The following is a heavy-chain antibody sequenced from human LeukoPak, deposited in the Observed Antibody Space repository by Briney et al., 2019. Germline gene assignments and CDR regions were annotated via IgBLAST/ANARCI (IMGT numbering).Heavy chain of an antibody. V-gene: IGHV3-23*01. J-gene: IGHJ4*02. CDR1: AFSFSRYA. CDR3: AKGFACAENRCYGLDS. CDR2: ITESGHST. D-gene: IGHD2-15*01. Sequence: GGSLRLSCAASAFSFSRYAMTWDRQAPGKGLEWVCLITESGHSTYYTKSVKGRFTTSRDNSKNTLYLQMNSVGVEDTALYFGAKGFACAENRCYGLDSWAQGILVIVSS.